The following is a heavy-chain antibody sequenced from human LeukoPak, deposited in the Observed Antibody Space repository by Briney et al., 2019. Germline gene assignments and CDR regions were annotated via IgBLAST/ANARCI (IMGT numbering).Heavy chain of an antibody. CDR3: ARDLGPHDSSGYYPWARARYYFDY. D-gene: IGHD3-22*01. J-gene: IGHJ4*02. V-gene: IGHV1-2*04. CDR1: EYAFTGYY. Sequence: GASVKVSCKASEYAFTGYYMHWVRQAPGQGLEWMGWINPNSGGTNYAQKFQGWVTMTRDTSISTAYMELSRLRSGDTAVYYCARDLGPHDSSGYYPWARARYYFDYWGQGTLVTVSS. CDR2: INPNSGGT.